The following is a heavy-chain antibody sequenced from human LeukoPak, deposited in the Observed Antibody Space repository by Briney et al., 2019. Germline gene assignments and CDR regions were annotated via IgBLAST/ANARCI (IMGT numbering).Heavy chain of an antibody. CDR2: ISYDGSNK. CDR1: GFTFSSHG. V-gene: IGHV3-30*18. Sequence: PGGSLRLSCAASGFTFSSHGMHWVRQAPGKGLEWVAVISYDGSNKYYADSVKGRFTISRDNSKNTLYLQMNSLRAEDTAVYYCAKDLYYYDSSGYLDYWGQGTLVTVSS. CDR3: AKDLYYYDSSGYLDY. D-gene: IGHD3-22*01. J-gene: IGHJ4*02.